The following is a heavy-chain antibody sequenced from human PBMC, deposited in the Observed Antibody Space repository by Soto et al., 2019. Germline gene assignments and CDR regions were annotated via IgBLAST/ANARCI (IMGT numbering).Heavy chain of an antibody. Sequence: QLQLQESGPGLVKPSETLSLTCTVSGGSISSSSYYWGWIRQPPGKGLEWIGSIYYSGSTYYNPSLKSRVTISVDTSKNQFSLKLSSVTAADTAVYYCARHEGSGSSWGHYYYYYGMDVWGQGTTVTVSS. CDR1: GGSISSSSYY. V-gene: IGHV4-39*01. J-gene: IGHJ6*02. CDR3: ARHEGSGSSWGHYYYYYGMDV. D-gene: IGHD6-13*01. CDR2: IYYSGST.